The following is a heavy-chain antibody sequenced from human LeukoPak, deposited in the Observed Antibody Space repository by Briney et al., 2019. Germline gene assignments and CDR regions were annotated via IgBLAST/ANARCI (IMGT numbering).Heavy chain of an antibody. CDR2: ISYDGSNK. J-gene: IGHJ1*01. D-gene: IGHD3-22*01. CDR3: AKDSGTMYYYDSSGYYPSAEYFQH. V-gene: IGHV3-30*18. Sequence: QPGGSLRLSCAASGFTFSSYGMHWVRQAPGKGLEWVAVISYDGSNKYYADSVKGRFTISRDNSKNTLYLQMNSLRAEDTAVYYCAKDSGTMYYYDSSGYYPSAEYFQHWGQGTLVTVSS. CDR1: GFTFSSYG.